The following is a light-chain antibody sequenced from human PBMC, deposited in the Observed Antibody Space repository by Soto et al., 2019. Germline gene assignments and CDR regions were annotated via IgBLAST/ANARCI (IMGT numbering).Light chain of an antibody. Sequence: EIVLTQSPGSLSLSPGERATLSCRASQSVSGRSLAWYQHKPGQAPRLLIYGASTRLTGIPERFSGSGSGTDFTLTISRLEPEDFAVYYCQHYGSSASWTFGQGTKVEIK. CDR1: QSVSGRS. CDR2: GAS. V-gene: IGKV3-20*01. J-gene: IGKJ1*01. CDR3: QHYGSSASWT.